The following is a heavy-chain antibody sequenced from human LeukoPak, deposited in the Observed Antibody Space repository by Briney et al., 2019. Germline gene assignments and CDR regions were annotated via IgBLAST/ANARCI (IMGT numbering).Heavy chain of an antibody. Sequence: GGSLRLSCAASEFSPISHWMTWVRRAPGKGLEWVAVMSHDGSYKYYADSVKGRFTISRDNSKNTLFLQMDSLRPEDTAVYYCAKATYGSGSYFFDYWGQGALVTVSS. CDR3: AKATYGSGSYFFDY. CDR2: MSHDGSYK. CDR1: EFSPISHW. J-gene: IGHJ4*02. V-gene: IGHV3-30*18. D-gene: IGHD3-10*01.